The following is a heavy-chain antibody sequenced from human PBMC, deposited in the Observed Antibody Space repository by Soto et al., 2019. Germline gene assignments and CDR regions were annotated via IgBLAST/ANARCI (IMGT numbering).Heavy chain of an antibody. CDR3: VRVGRLGGY. CDR1: GFTCSSYW. J-gene: IGHJ4*02. V-gene: IGHV3-7*03. CDR2: IKDDGSGK. Sequence: EGQLVESGGGLVQPGGSLRLSCTASGFTCSSYWMSWVRQAPGKGLGWVANIKDDGSGKYYVDAVKGRFSISRDNARNSLYLQMNSLRVEATDVYYCVRVGRLGGYWGQGALVTVSS. D-gene: IGHD3-16*01.